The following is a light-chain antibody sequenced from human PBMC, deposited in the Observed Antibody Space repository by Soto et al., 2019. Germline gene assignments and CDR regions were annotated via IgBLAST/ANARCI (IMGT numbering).Light chain of an antibody. CDR2: DVS. J-gene: IGLJ1*01. CDR1: SSDVGGYNY. CDR3: CSYAGSYTFNYV. V-gene: IGLV2-11*01. Sequence: QSALTQPRSVSGSPGQSVTISCTGTSSDVGGYNYVSWYQQHPGKAPKLMIYDVSKRPSGVPDRFSGSKSGNTASLTISGLQAEDEADYYCCSYAGSYTFNYVFVTGTKVTV.